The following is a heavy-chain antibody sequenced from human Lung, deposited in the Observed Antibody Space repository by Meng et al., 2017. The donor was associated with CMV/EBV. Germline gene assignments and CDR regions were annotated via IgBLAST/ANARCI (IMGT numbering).Heavy chain of an antibody. J-gene: IGHJ5*02. V-gene: IGHV3-21*01. CDR3: ATDKGEGFDP. D-gene: IGHD2-21*01. Sequence: VGSGGGLVKPGGSLRLSCAASGFTLSDSNMNWVRQAPGKGLEWVSSISSGSTSIYYADSVKGRFTISRDNAKNSLYLQMNSPRAEDTALYYCATDKGEGFDPWGQGTLVTVSS. CDR1: GFTLSDSN. CDR2: ISSGSTSI.